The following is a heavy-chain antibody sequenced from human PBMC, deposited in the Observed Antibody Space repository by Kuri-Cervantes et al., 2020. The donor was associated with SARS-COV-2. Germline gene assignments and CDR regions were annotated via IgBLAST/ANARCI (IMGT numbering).Heavy chain of an antibody. J-gene: IGHJ4*02. D-gene: IGHD1-7*01. CDR3: AKVSNILELLDPFDY. CDR2: IWYGGSNK. Sequence: GESLKISCAASGFTFSSYGMHWVRQAPGKGLEWVAVIWYGGSNKYYADSVKGRFTISRDNSKNTLYLQMNSLRAEDTAVYYCAKVSNILELLDPFDYWGQGTLVTVSS. CDR1: GFTFSSYG. V-gene: IGHV3-33*06.